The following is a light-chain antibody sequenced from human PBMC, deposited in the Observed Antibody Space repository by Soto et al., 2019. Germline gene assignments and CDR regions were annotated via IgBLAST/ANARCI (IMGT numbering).Light chain of an antibody. CDR1: QSVSSN. J-gene: IGKJ1*01. CDR2: GAS. V-gene: IGKV3-15*01. CDR3: QQYNNWPRT. Sequence: EIVMTQSPATLSVSPGERATLSCRASQSVSSNLAWYQQKTGQDPRILIYGASTRATGIPARFSGSGSGTEFTLTISSLQSEDFAVYYCQQYNNWPRTFGQGTKVEIK.